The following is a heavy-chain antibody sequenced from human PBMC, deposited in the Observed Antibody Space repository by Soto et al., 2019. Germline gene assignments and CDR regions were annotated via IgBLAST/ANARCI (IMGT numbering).Heavy chain of an antibody. CDR1: GFTFSNAW. CDR3: TTFLNGYCPNGVCYDDY. V-gene: IGHV3-15*01. D-gene: IGHD2-8*01. CDR2: IKSKTDGGTT. Sequence: GGSLRLSCAASGFTFSNAWMSWVRQAPGKGLEWVGRIKSKTDGGTTDYAAPVKGRFTISRDDSKNTLYLQMNSLKTEDTAVYYCTTFLNGYCPNGVCYDDYWGQGTLVTVSS. J-gene: IGHJ4*02.